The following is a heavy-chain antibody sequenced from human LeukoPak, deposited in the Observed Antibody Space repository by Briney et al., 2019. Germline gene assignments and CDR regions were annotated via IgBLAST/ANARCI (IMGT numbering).Heavy chain of an antibody. J-gene: IGHJ4*02. Sequence: GRSLRLSSVVSGFALYVYTTQWGSPSPGRGLGRGAVIWYEGSNTYSTHPVRGGFPISRDNSKSNLYLHMNRLRAQDTPLFYSAGVILVVPDASYYFDYWGQGTLVTVSS. CDR2: IWYEGSNT. D-gene: IGHD2-2*01. CDR3: AGVILVVPDASYYFDY. CDR1: GFALYVYT. V-gene: IGHV3-33*01.